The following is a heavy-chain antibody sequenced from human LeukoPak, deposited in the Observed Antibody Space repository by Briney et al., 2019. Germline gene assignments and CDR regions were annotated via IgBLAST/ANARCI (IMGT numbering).Heavy chain of an antibody. CDR3: ARAGYCSSTSCYWDYYYGMDV. D-gene: IGHD2-2*01. J-gene: IGHJ6*02. V-gene: IGHV3-73*01. CDR2: IRSKINTYAT. CDR1: GFTFSGSA. Sequence: GGSLRLSCAASGFTFSGSAIHWVRQASGKGLEWVGRIRSKINTYATAYAASVKGRFTISRDNAKNSLYLQMNSLRAEDTAVYYCARAGYCSSTSCYWDYYYGMDVWGQGTTVTVSS.